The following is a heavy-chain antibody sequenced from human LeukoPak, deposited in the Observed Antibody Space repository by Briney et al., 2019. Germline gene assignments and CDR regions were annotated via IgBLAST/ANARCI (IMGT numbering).Heavy chain of an antibody. J-gene: IGHJ6*03. CDR3: ARVGGYYYYMDV. V-gene: IGHV3-48*04. CDR1: GFTFSSYS. Sequence: GGSLRLSCAASGFTFSSYSMNWVRQAPGKGLEWVSYIGSSSSTIYYADSVKGRFTISRDNAKNSLYLQMNSLRAEDTAVYYCARVGGYYYYMDVWGKGTTVTVSS. CDR2: IGSSSSTI. D-gene: IGHD3-3*01.